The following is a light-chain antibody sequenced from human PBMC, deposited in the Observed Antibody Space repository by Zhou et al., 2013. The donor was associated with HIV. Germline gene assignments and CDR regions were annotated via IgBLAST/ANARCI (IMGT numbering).Light chain of an antibody. CDR2: GNS. V-gene: IGLV1-40*01. Sequence: QSVLTQPPSVSGAPGQRVTISCTGSSSNIGAGYDVHWYQQLPGTAPKLLIYGNSNRPSGVPDRFSGSKSGTSASLAITGLQAEDEADYYCQSYDSSLSDSGVVFGRRDQADRP. CDR1: SSNIGAGYD. J-gene: IGLJ2*01. CDR3: QSYDSSLSDSGVV.